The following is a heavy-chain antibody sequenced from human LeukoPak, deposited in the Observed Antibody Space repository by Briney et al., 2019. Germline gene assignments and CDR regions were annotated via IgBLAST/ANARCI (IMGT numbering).Heavy chain of an antibody. V-gene: IGHV1-46*01. CDR1: GYTFTSYY. CDR2: INPSGGST. D-gene: IGHD2-2*01. CDR3: ARAFQPTIVVVPAPDY. J-gene: IGHJ4*02. Sequence: ASVKVSCEASGYTFTSYYMHWVRQAPGQGLEWMGIINPSGGSTSYAQKFQGRVTMTRDTSTSTVYMELSSLRSEDTAVYYCARAFQPTIVVVPAPDYWGQGTLVTVS.